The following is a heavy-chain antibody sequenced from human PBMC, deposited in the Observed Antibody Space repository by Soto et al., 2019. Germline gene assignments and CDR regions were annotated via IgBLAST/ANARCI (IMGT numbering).Heavy chain of an antibody. Sequence: LNISCKGSGYNFTTFWIAWVRQMPGKGLECMGIIYPGDSDTRYSPSFPGQVTISADKSISTAYLQWSSLKASDTAMYYCARLPGGSHYSIGAFDIWGQGTMVTVSS. D-gene: IGHD1-26*01. V-gene: IGHV5-51*01. CDR3: ARLPGGSHYSIGAFDI. CDR1: GYNFTTFW. CDR2: IYPGDSDT. J-gene: IGHJ3*02.